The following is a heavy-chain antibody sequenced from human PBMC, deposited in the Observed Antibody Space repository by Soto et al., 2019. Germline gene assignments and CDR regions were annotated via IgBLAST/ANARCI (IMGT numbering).Heavy chain of an antibody. D-gene: IGHD1-26*01. Sequence: EVQLVESGGGLVQPGGSLRLSCAASGFTVSSNYMSWVRQAPGKGLEWVSVIYSGGSTYYADSVKGRFTISRDNSKNPLYLQMNSLRAEDTAVYYCARDRVNPLHSCYYGMDVWGQGTTVTVSS. CDR3: ARDRVNPLHSCYYGMDV. CDR1: GFTVSSNY. J-gene: IGHJ6*02. V-gene: IGHV3-66*01. CDR2: IYSGGST.